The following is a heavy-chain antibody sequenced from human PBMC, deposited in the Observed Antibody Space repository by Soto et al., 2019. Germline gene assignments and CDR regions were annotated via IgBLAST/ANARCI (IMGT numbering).Heavy chain of an antibody. D-gene: IGHD3-22*01. CDR3: ARSHLYYDSSGYPDY. V-gene: IGHV1-58*01. Sequence: ASVKVSCKTSGFTFSSSAVHWVRQARGHRLQWIGWIDVGSANANYAHMLQERVTISRDMSTSTAYMELNSLRAEDTAVYYCARSHLYYDSSGYPDYWGQGTLVTVSS. J-gene: IGHJ4*02. CDR1: GFTFSSSA. CDR2: IDVGSANA.